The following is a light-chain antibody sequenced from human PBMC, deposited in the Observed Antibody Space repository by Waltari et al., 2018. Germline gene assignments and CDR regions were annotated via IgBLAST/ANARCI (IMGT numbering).Light chain of an antibody. V-gene: IGLV2-14*01. CDR1: SSDVGGYNY. J-gene: IGLJ2*01. Sequence: QSALTQPASVSGSPGQSITISCTGTSSDVGGYNYVSWYQQHPGKAPKLMIYDVSKRPSGVSNRFSGSKSGNPASLTISGLQAEDEADYYCSSYTSSTTSCVFGGGTKLTVL. CDR2: DVS. CDR3: SSYTSSTTSCV.